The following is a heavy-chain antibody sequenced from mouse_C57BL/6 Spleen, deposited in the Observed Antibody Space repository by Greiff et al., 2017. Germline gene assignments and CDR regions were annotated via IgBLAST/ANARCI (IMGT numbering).Heavy chain of an antibody. D-gene: IGHD2-2*01. CDR3: ARCGLRRDAMDY. J-gene: IGHJ4*01. CDR2: ISSGSSTI. V-gene: IGHV5-17*01. CDR1: GFTFSDYG. Sequence: EVKLVESGGGLVKPGGSLKLSCAASGFTFSDYGMHWVRQAPEKGLEWVAYISSGSSTIYYADTVKGRFTISRDNAKNTLFLQMTSLRSEVTAMYYCARCGLRRDAMDYWGQGTSVTVSS.